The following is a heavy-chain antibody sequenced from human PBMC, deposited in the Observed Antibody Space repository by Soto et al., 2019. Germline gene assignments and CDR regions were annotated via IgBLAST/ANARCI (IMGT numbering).Heavy chain of an antibody. Sequence: QITLKESGPTLVKPTQTLTLTCTFSGFSLSTSGVGVGWIRQPPGKALEWLALIYWDDDKRYSPSLKSRLTITKDTSKNQVVLTMTNMDPVDTATYYCARHSSSPPYYYYYYMDVWGKGTTVTVSS. V-gene: IGHV2-5*02. CDR1: GFSLSTSGVG. J-gene: IGHJ6*03. D-gene: IGHD6-6*01. CDR3: ARHSSSPPYYYYYYMDV. CDR2: IYWDDDK.